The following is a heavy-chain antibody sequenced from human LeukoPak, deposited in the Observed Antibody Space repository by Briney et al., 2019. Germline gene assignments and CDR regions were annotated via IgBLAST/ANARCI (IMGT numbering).Heavy chain of an antibody. CDR3: ARDRILHYYYYMDV. Sequence: SVKVSCKASGGTFSSYAISWVRQAPGQGLEWMGGIIPIFGTANYTQKFQGRVTIAADKSTSTAYMELSSLRSEDTAVYYCARDRILHYYYYMDVWGKGTTVTVSS. V-gene: IGHV1-69*06. J-gene: IGHJ6*03. CDR1: GGTFSSYA. CDR2: IIPIFGTA. D-gene: IGHD2-15*01.